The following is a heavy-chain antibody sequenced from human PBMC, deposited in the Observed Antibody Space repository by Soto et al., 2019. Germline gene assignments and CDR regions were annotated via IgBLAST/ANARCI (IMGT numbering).Heavy chain of an antibody. CDR2: IIPRFDTA. CDR1: GGAFSNYT. V-gene: IGHV1-69*13. D-gene: IGHD1-20*01. J-gene: IGHJ6*02. CDR3: ARWSNWNPMYYSGMDV. Sequence: SVKVSCKASGGAFSNYTLTWVRQAPGQGFEWLGGIIPRFDTANYALKFQGRVTITADVSSSTAYLELSRLTSEDTAVYYCARWSNWNPMYYSGMDVWGQGTTVTVSS.